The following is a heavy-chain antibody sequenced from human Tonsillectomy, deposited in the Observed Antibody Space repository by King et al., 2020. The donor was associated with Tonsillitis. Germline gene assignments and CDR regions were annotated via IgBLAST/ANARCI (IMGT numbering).Heavy chain of an antibody. V-gene: IGHV3-64D*06. D-gene: IGHD2-21*02. CDR2: IGSTGGST. Sequence: DVQLVESGGGLVQPGGSLRLSCSASGFTFSSYAMHWVRQAPGKGLEYVSAIGSTGGSTYSADSVKGRFTISRDNSKNTLYLQMSSLRAEDTAVYYCVKELRPRGAFDIWGQGTMVTVSS. CDR3: VKELRPRGAFDI. J-gene: IGHJ3*02. CDR1: GFTFSSYA.